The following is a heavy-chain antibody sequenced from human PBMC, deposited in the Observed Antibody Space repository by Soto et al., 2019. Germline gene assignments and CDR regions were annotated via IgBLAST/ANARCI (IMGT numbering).Heavy chain of an antibody. CDR2: LNSDESTT. V-gene: IGHV3-74*01. CDR3: VRGRDGNNYFDY. J-gene: IGHJ4*02. CDR1: GFTFSNYW. Sequence: GGSLRLSCAASGFTFSNYWMHWVRQAPGKGLVWVSRLNSDESTTSYADSVKGRFTISRDNAKNTLYLQMNSLRAEDTAVYYCVRGRDGNNYFDYWGQGTLVTVSS.